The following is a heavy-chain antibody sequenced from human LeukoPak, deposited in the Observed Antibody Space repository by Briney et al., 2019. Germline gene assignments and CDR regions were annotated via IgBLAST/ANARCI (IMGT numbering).Heavy chain of an antibody. J-gene: IGHJ4*02. D-gene: IGHD3-22*01. CDR3: ARESSGYFY. V-gene: IGHV3-21*01. CDR1: GFTFSTYS. Sequence: GGSLRLSCAASGFTFSTYSMNWVRQAPGKGLEWVSSISSGSSFIYYADSVKGRFTVSRDDAKNSLFLQMNSLRAEDTAVYYCARESSGYFYWGQGTLVTVSS. CDR2: ISSGSSFI.